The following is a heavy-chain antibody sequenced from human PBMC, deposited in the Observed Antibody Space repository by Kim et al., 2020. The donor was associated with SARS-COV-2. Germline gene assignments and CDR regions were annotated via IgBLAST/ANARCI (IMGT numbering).Heavy chain of an antibody. D-gene: IGHD6-19*01. CDR3: ARDRGFHPGIAVAGRL. Sequence: SETLSLTCTVSGGSVSSGSYYWSWIRQPPGKGLEWIGYIYYSGSTNYNPSLKSRVTISVDTSKNQFSLKLSSVTAADTAVYYCARDRGFHPGIAVAGRLWGQGTLVTVSS. V-gene: IGHV4-61*01. CDR2: IYYSGST. CDR1: GGSVSSGSYY. J-gene: IGHJ4*02.